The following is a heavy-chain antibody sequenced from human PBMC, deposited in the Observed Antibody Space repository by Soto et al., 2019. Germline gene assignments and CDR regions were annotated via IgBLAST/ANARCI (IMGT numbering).Heavy chain of an antibody. D-gene: IGHD3-22*01. CDR1: GYTFTSYG. J-gene: IGHJ4*02. CDR3: ARDYDSSGYSQVFDY. V-gene: IGHV1-18*01. CDR2: ISAYNGNT. Sequence: ASVKVSCKASGYTFTSYGISWVRQAPGQGLEWMGWISAYNGNTNYALKLQGRVTMTTDTSTSTAYMELRSLRSDDTAVYYCARDYDSSGYSQVFDYWGQGTLVTAPQ.